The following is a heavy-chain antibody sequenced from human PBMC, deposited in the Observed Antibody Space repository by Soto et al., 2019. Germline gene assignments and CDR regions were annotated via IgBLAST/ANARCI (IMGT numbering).Heavy chain of an antibody. V-gene: IGHV3-30-3*01. Sequence: LRLSCAASGFTFSSYAMHWVRQAPGKGLEWVAVISYDGSNKYYADSVKGRFTISRDNSKNTLYLQMNSLRAEDTAVYYCARSIAAAADGWGQGTLVTVSS. CDR1: GFTFSSYA. D-gene: IGHD6-13*01. CDR3: ARSIAAAADG. CDR2: ISYDGSNK. J-gene: IGHJ4*02.